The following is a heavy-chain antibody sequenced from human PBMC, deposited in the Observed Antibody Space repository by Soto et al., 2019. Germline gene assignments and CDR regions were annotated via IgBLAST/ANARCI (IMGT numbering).Heavy chain of an antibody. V-gene: IGHV4-30-4*01. J-gene: IGHJ4*02. CDR2: IYDGGRT. D-gene: IGHD7-27*01. Sequence: QVQLQESGPGLVKPSQTLSLTCTVSGGSISTVDYWWSWIRQSPDMGLEWIGHIYDGGRTYNNPALESQVTMSVDTSKSRLSLTVSSVSAADPAVSYCARGPSGDKVDSWGQGTLVTVSS. CDR3: ARGPSGDKVDS. CDR1: GGSISTVDYW.